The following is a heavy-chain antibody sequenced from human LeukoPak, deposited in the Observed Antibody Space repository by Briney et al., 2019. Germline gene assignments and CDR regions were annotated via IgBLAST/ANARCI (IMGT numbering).Heavy chain of an antibody. CDR3: AKDMVRGYYFDC. D-gene: IGHD3-10*01. Sequence: PGGSLRLSCAASGFTFSDYGMSWVRQAPGKGLEWVTSITTSGGSTYYADSVKGRFTVSRDNSKNTLYLQMSSLRAEDTAVYFCAKDMVRGYYFDCWGQGTLITVSS. V-gene: IGHV3-23*01. CDR1: GFTFSDYG. J-gene: IGHJ4*02. CDR2: ITTSGGST.